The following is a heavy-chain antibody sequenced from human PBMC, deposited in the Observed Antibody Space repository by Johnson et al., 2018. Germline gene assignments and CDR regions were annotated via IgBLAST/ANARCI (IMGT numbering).Heavy chain of an antibody. J-gene: IGHJ3*02. Sequence: QVQLVESGGGVVQPGRSLRLSCAASGFTFSSYGMHWVRQAPGKGLEWVAVIWYDGSTKYYADSVKGRFTISRDNSKNTLYLQMNSLRAEDTAVYYCAREWVVVAATDAFDIWGQGTMVTVSS. D-gene: IGHD2-15*01. CDR2: IWYDGSTK. CDR3: AREWVVVAATDAFDI. CDR1: GFTFSSYG. V-gene: IGHV3-33*01.